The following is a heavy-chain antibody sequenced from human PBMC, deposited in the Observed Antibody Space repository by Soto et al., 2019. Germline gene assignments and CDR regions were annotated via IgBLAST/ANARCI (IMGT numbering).Heavy chain of an antibody. D-gene: IGHD3-22*01. Sequence: GGSLRLSCAASGFTFSSHAMNWVRQAPGEGLEWVSGISWNSGSIGYADSVKGRFTISRDNAKNSLYLQMNSLRAEDTALYYCAKDIQRSYYYDSSGYYSGVMYNWFDPWGQGTLVTVSS. CDR1: GFTFSSHA. CDR3: AKDIQRSYYYDSSGYYSGVMYNWFDP. J-gene: IGHJ5*02. CDR2: ISWNSGSI. V-gene: IGHV3-9*01.